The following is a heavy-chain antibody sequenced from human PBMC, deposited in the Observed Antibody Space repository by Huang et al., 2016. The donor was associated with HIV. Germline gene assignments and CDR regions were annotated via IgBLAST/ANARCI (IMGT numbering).Heavy chain of an antibody. Sequence: EVQLLESGGGLVQPGGSMRLACAASGFTFSGYAMSWVRQGPGKGMGLVSGSSGSGGSTYYADSVKGRFTLSRDNSKNTLYLHMNSLRAEDTAVYYCAKPPSISSKYFQHWGQGTLVTVSS. J-gene: IGHJ1*01. CDR2: SSGSGGST. CDR1: GFTFSGYA. V-gene: IGHV3-23*01. CDR3: AKPPSISSKYFQH. D-gene: IGHD3-3*02.